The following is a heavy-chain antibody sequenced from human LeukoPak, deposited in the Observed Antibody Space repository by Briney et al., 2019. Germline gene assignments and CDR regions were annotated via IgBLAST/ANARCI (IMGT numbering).Heavy chain of an antibody. CDR1: GGSFSGYY. J-gene: IGHJ1*01. V-gene: IGHV4-34*01. CDR2: INHSGST. D-gene: IGHD6-13*01. CDR3: ASSGSFRQQLVK. Sequence: SETLSHTCAVYGGSFSGYYWSWIRQPPGKGLEWIGEINHSGSTNYNPSLKSRVTISVDTSKNQFSLKLSSVTAADTAVYYCASSGSFRQQLVKWGQGTLVTVSS.